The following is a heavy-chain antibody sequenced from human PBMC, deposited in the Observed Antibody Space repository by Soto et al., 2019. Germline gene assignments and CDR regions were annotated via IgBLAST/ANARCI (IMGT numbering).Heavy chain of an antibody. Sequence: QITLKESGPTLVKTKQTLTLTCTFSGFALSTDGMGVGWIRQPPGKALEWLAVIYWDDDKRYSPSLESRLTLTKDTSRNKVVLTMTNMDPVDSARYYCAHGLATVTARGGFDYWGQGILVTVSS. CDR3: AHGLATVTARGGFDY. CDR1: GFALSTDGMG. V-gene: IGHV2-5*02. CDR2: IYWDDDK. J-gene: IGHJ4*02. D-gene: IGHD4-17*01.